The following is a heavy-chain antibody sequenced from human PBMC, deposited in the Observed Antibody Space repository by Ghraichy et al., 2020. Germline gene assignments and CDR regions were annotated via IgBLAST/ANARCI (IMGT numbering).Heavy chain of an antibody. Sequence: GSLRLSCAASGFTFSTYWMSWVRQAPGKGLEWVANIKQDGSEKFYVGSVRGRFTISRDNAKNSLYLQMNSLRDEDTAVYYCARVLGYCSGGSCFPFNLWGQGALVTVSS. CDR2: IKQDGSEK. V-gene: IGHV3-7*04. CDR1: GFTFSTYW. CDR3: ARVLGYCSGGSCFPFNL. J-gene: IGHJ5*02. D-gene: IGHD2-15*01.